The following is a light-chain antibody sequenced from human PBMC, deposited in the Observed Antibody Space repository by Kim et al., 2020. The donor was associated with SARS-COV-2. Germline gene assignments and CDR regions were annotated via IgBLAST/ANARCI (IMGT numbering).Light chain of an antibody. Sequence: GQSPTTPCSGTSSDVGNSNSASWNHQHPDKAPKLIIYDVTRRPSVVSTRFAGSKSGNTASLTVSGLQADDEADYYCSSSASSGTLVFGGGTQLTVL. J-gene: IGLJ2*01. CDR3: SSSASSGTLV. V-gene: IGLV2-14*04. CDR2: DVT. CDR1: SSDVGNSNS.